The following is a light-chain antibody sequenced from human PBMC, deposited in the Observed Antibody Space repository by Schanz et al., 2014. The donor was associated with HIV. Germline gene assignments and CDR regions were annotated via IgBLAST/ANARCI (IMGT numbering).Light chain of an antibody. V-gene: IGLV2-18*02. Sequence: QSALTQPPSASGSPGQSVTISCAGTSSDIGNYNYVSWYQHHPGRAPKLLIYDASKRPSGVPDRFSGSKSGNTASLTVSGLQAEDEADYYCCSYTTTSTYVFGAGTKLTVL. CDR1: SSDIGNYNY. J-gene: IGLJ1*01. CDR3: CSYTTTSTYV. CDR2: DAS.